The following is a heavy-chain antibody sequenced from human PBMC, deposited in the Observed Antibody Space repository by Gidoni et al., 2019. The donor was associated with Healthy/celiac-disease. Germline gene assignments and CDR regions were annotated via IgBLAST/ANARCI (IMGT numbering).Heavy chain of an antibody. V-gene: IGHV3-7*03. CDR3: ARGDIWVSGSHVDY. D-gene: IGHD3-10*01. Sequence: EVQLVESGGGLVQPGGSLRLSCAASGFTFSSYWMSWVRQAPGKGLEWVANIKQDGSEKYYVDSVKGRFTISRDNAKNSLYLQMNSLRAEDTAVYYCARGDIWVSGSHVDYWGQGTLVTVSS. J-gene: IGHJ4*02. CDR1: GFTFSSYW. CDR2: IKQDGSEK.